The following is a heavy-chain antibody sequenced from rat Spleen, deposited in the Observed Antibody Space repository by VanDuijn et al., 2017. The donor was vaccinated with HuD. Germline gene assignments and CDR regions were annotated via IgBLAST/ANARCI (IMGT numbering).Heavy chain of an antibody. J-gene: IGHJ2*01. CDR3: AKDQYYGYYFDY. D-gene: IGHD1-6*01. V-gene: IGHV5-29*01. CDR1: GFTFSNYG. CDR2: INYDGSTT. Sequence: EVQLVESGGASVQPGRSLKLSCAASGFTFSNYGMAWVCQAPTKGLEWVATINYDGSTTYYPDTVKGRFVISKDDAKNTLYLQMDSLRSEDTATYYCAKDQYYGYYFDYWGQGVMVTVSS.